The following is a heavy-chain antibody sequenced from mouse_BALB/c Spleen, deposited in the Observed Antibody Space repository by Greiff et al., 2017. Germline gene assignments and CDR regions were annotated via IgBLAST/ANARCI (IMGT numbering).Heavy chain of an antibody. CDR1: GFTFSDFY. CDR3: ARDPKDDYAMDY. Sequence: EVQGVESGGGLVQPGGSLRLSCATSGFTFSDFYMEWVRQPPGKRLEWIAASRNKANDYTTEYSASVKGRFIVSGDTSQSILYLQMNALRAEDTAMYYCARDPKDDYAMDYWGQGTSGTVSA. CDR2: SRNKANDYTT. V-gene: IGHV7-1*02. J-gene: IGHJ4*01.